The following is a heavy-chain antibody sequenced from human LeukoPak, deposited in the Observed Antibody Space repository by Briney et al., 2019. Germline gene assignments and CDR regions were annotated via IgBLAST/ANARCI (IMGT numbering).Heavy chain of an antibody. J-gene: IGHJ6*02. V-gene: IGHV4-59*01. Sequence: SETLSLTCTVSGGSISSYYWSWIRQPPGKGLEWIGYIYYSGSTNYNPSLKSRVTISVDTSKNQFSLKLSSVTAADTAVYYCARVIPSSGPYYYYGMDIWGQGTTVTVSS. CDR3: ARVIPSSGPYYYYGMDI. CDR2: IYYSGST. CDR1: GGSISSYY.